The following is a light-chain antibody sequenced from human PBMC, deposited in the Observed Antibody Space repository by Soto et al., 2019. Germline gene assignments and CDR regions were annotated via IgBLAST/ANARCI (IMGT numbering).Light chain of an antibody. CDR3: QQYTSYPYT. J-gene: IGKJ2*01. CDR1: QSISSW. CDR2: KAS. Sequence: DIQMTQSPSTLSASVGDRVTITCRASQSISSWLAWYQQKPGKAPKLLIYKASSLESGVPSRFSGSGSGTEFTLTISSLQPDDCATYYCQQYTSYPYTFGQGTKLEMK. V-gene: IGKV1-5*03.